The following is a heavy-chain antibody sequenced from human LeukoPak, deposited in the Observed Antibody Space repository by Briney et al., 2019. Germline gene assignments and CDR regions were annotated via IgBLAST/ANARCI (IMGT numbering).Heavy chain of an antibody. CDR1: GYTFTGYY. J-gene: IGHJ4*02. CDR3: ARGLVVATSELDY. Sequence: ASVKVSCKASGYTFTGYYMHWVRQAPGQGLEWMGWINPDSGGTNFAQKFQGRVTMTRDTSTSTVYMELSSLRSEDTAVYYCARGLVVATSELDYWGQGTLVTVSS. D-gene: IGHD1-26*01. CDR2: INPDSGGT. V-gene: IGHV1-2*02.